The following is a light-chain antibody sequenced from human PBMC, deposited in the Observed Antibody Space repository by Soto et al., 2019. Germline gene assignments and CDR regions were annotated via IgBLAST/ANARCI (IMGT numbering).Light chain of an antibody. J-gene: IGLJ2*01. CDR3: CSYRSTSTLV. CDR1: SCDIGAYKY. V-gene: IGLV2-14*01. Sequence: QSALTQPASVSGSPGQSVTISCTGTSCDIGAYKYVSWYQHHPGKSPRLMIYEVSNWPSGVSNRFSASKSGNTASLTISGLQAEDEADYYCCSYRSTSTLVFGGGTKLTVL. CDR2: EVS.